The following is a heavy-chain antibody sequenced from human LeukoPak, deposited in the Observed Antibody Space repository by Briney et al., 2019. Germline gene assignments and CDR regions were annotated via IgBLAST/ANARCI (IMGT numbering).Heavy chain of an antibody. CDR1: GYTFTSYD. V-gene: IGHV1-8*01. J-gene: IGHJ3*02. CDR3: ARATTVTDDAFDI. Sequence: ASVKVSCKASGYTFTSYDINWVRQATGQGLEWMGWMNPNSGNTGYAQKFQGRVTMTRNTSISTAYMELGSLRSEDTAVYYCARATTVTDDAFDIWGQGTMVTVSS. D-gene: IGHD4-17*01. CDR2: MNPNSGNT.